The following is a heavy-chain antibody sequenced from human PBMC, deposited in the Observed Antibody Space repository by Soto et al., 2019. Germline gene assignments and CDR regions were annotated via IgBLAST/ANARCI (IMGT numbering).Heavy chain of an antibody. Sequence: SETLSLTCTVSGGSISSYYWSWILQPPGKGLEWIGYIYYSGSTNYNPSLKSRVTISVDTSKNQFSLKLSSVTAADTAVYYCARTYSSSWYSFGYYVMDVWGQGTTVIVSS. CDR2: IYYSGST. J-gene: IGHJ6*02. CDR3: ARTYSSSWYSFGYYVMDV. D-gene: IGHD6-13*01. CDR1: GGSISSYY. V-gene: IGHV4-59*08.